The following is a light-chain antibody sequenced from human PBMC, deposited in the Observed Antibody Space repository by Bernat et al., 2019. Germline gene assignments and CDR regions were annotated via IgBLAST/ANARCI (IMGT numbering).Light chain of an antibody. CDR1: QGISTY. V-gene: IGKV1-5*03. Sequence: DIQMTQSPSTLSASVGDRVTITCRASQGISTYLAWYHHKPGKAPNLLIYKASSLESGVPSRFSGSGSGTEFTLTISSLQPDDFATYYCQQYNIYPVTFGGGSKVGIK. J-gene: IGKJ4*01. CDR3: QQYNIYPVT. CDR2: KAS.